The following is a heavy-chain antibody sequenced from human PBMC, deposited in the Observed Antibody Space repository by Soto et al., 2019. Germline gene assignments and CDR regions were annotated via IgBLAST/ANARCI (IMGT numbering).Heavy chain of an antibody. CDR1: GGSFSGYY. CDR3: ARTYGSGSFNWFDP. J-gene: IGHJ5*02. CDR2: INHSGST. Sequence: SETLSLTCAVYGGSFSGYYWSWIRQPPGKGLEWIGEINHSGSTNYNPSLKSRVTISVDTSKNQFSLKLSSVTAADTAVYYCARTYGSGSFNWFDPWGQGTLVTVSS. V-gene: IGHV4-34*01. D-gene: IGHD3-10*01.